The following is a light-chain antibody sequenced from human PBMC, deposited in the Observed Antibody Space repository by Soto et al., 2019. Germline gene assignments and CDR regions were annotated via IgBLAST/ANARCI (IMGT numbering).Light chain of an antibody. Sequence: EIVMTQSPATLSVSPGERATLSCRASQSVSSNLAWYQQKPGQAPRLLIYGASTRATGIPARFSGSGSGTEFTLTISSLQSEDFAVYYCQQYNNWPGAGLTFGGGTKVEIK. J-gene: IGKJ4*01. CDR3: QQYNNWPGAGLT. CDR2: GAS. CDR1: QSVSSN. V-gene: IGKV3-15*01.